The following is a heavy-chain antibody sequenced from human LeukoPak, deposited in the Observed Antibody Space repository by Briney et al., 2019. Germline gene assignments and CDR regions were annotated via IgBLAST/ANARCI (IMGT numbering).Heavy chain of an antibody. CDR1: GYTFTSYG. CDR2: ISAYNGNT. V-gene: IGHV1-18*01. CDR3: ARDINYCYGSSGYYDYFDF. J-gene: IGHJ4*02. D-gene: IGHD3-22*01. Sequence: VASVKVSCKASGYTFTSYGISWVRQAPGQGLEWMGWISAYNGNTNYAQKLQGRVTMSTDTSTSTAYMELRSLRSDDTAVYYCARDINYCYGSSGYYDYFDFWGQGTLVTVSS.